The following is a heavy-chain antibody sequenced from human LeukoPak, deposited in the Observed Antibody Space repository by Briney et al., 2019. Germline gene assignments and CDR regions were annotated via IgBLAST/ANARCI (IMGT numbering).Heavy chain of an antibody. CDR3: ARGYSSYYPDAFDI. Sequence: GGSLRLSCVASGFIFSSYEMNWVRQAPGRGLEWVSYMSFSGSSTYYADSVKGRFTISRDNAKNSLYLQMNSLRAEDTAVYYCARGYSSYYPDAFDIWGQGTMVTVSS. V-gene: IGHV3-48*03. J-gene: IGHJ3*02. CDR1: GFIFSSYE. CDR2: MSFSGSST. D-gene: IGHD5-12*01.